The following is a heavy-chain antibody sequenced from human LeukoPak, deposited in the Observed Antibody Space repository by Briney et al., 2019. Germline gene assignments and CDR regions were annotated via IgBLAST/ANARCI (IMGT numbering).Heavy chain of an antibody. J-gene: IGHJ4*02. D-gene: IGHD2-15*01. CDR2: INPSGGST. V-gene: IGHV1-46*01. CDR3: ARGGGKTYDY. Sequence: ASVKVSCKASGYTFTSYYMHWVRQAPGQGLEWMGIINPSGGSTSYAQKFQGRVTMTRGTSTSTVYLALSSLRSEDTAVYYCARGGGKTYDYWGQGTLVTVSP. CDR1: GYTFTSYY.